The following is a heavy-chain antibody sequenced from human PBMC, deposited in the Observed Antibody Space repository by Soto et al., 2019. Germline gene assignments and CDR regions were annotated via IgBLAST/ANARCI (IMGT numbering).Heavy chain of an antibody. CDR2: ISYDGSNK. Sequence: GSLRLSCAASGFTFSSYGMHWVRQAPGKGLEWVAVISYDGSNKYYADSVKGRFTISRDNSKNTLYLQMSSLRAEDTAVYYCVKDGSSGWPYYYGMDVWGQGTTVTVSS. CDR1: GFTFSSYG. D-gene: IGHD6-19*01. CDR3: VKDGSSGWPYYYGMDV. J-gene: IGHJ6*02. V-gene: IGHV3-30*18.